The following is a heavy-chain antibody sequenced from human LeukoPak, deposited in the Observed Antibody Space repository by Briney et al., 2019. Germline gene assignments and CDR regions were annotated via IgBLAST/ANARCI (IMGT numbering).Heavy chain of an antibody. J-gene: IGHJ6*02. CDR3: ARDCSSSSTRMDV. V-gene: IGHV3-30-3*01. Sequence: GGSLRLSCLTSGFTFSTYAMHWVRQAPGKGLQWVAVISYDGSNKYYADSVKGQFTISRDNSKNTLYLQMNSLRSEDTAVYYCARDCSSSSTRMDVWGQGTTVTVSS. CDR1: GFTFSTYA. CDR2: ISYDGSNK. D-gene: IGHD6-6*01.